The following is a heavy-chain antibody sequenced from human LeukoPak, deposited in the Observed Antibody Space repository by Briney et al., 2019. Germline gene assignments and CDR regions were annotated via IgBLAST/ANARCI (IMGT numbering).Heavy chain of an antibody. Sequence: SETLSLTCTVSGGSISSYYWSWIRQPPGKGLEWSGYIYYSGSTNYNPSLKSRVTISVDTSKTQFSLKLSSVTAADTAVYYCARHVKMTTYGSGSYQVDYWGQGTLVTVSS. CDR1: GGSISSYY. V-gene: IGHV4-59*01. D-gene: IGHD3-10*01. J-gene: IGHJ4*02. CDR3: ARHVKMTTYGSGSYQVDY. CDR2: IYYSGST.